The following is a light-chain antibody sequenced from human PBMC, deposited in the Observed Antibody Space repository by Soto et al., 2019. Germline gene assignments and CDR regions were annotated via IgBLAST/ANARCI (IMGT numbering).Light chain of an antibody. CDR3: QQSYSTLRT. CDR1: QSISNY. Sequence: DIQMTQSPSSLSASVGDRVPITCRARQSISNYLNWYQQKPGKAPNLLIYAASSLQSGVPARFSGSGSGTDFTLTISSLQPEDFATYYCQQSYSTLRTFGQGTKVDIK. V-gene: IGKV1-39*01. CDR2: AAS. J-gene: IGKJ1*01.